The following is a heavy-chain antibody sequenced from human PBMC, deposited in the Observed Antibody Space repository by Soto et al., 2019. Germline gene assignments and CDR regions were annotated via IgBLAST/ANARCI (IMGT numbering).Heavy chain of an antibody. D-gene: IGHD2-21*02. V-gene: IGHV3-9*01. CDR2: VSWNSGAK. Sequence: GGSLRLSCVASGFSFDDFVMNWVRQRPGKGLEWVSSVSWNSGAKLYADSVKGRFAISRDSAKKPVYLQMNSLRPDDTAFYYYAKGVATAVPALDYWGQGTLVTVSS. J-gene: IGHJ4*02. CDR1: GFSFDDFV. CDR3: AKGVATAVPALDY.